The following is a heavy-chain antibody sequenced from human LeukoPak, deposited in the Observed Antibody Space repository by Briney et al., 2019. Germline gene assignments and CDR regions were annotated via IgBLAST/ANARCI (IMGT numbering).Heavy chain of an antibody. CDR3: ARGPSIAARYDAFDI. J-gene: IGHJ3*02. Sequence: GGSLRLSCAASGFTVSSNYMSWVRQAPGKGLEWVSVIYSGGSTYYADSVKGRFTISRDNSKNSLYLQVISLRAEDTAVYYCARGPSIAARYDAFDIWGQGTMVTVSS. V-gene: IGHV3-53*01. CDR1: GFTVSSNY. D-gene: IGHD6-6*01. CDR2: IYSGGST.